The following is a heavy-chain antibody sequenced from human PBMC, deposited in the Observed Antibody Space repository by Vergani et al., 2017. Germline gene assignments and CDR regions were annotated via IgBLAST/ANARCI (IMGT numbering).Heavy chain of an antibody. D-gene: IGHD1-1*01. CDR3: ARCAPRLTSGTGGMDV. J-gene: IGHJ6*02. Sequence: EVQLLESGGGLVQPGGSLRLSCAASGFTFSSYAMSWVRQAPGKGLEWVSAISGSGGSTYYADSVKGRFTISRDNSKNTLYLQMNSLRAEDTAVYYCARCAPRLTSGTGGMDVWGQGTTVTVSS. V-gene: IGHV3-23*01. CDR1: GFTFSSYA. CDR2: ISGSGGST.